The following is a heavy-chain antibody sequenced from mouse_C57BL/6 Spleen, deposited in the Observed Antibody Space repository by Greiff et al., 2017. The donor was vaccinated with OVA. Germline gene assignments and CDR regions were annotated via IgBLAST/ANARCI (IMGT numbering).Heavy chain of an antibody. D-gene: IGHD2-3*01. CDR3: AKHAGRLLEDYYAMDY. J-gene: IGHJ4*01. V-gene: IGHV2-9*01. CDR2: IWGGGST. CDR1: GFSLTSYG. Sequence: VQGVESGPGLVAPSQSLSITCTVSGFSLTSYGVAWVRQPPGKGLEWLGVIWGGGSTNYNSARMSRLSISKDNSKSKVYVKMNSLQTEDTAMYYCAKHAGRLLEDYYAMDYWGKGTSVTVSS.